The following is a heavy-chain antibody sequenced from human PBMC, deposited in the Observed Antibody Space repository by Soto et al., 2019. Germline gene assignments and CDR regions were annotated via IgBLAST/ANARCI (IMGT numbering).Heavy chain of an antibody. D-gene: IGHD2-8*02. CDR2: ISAYNGNT. CDR3: ARSTGDDGIY. CDR1: GYTFTSYG. J-gene: IGHJ1*01. Sequence: QVQLVQSGAEVKKPGASVKVSCKASGYTFTSYGISWVRQAPGQGLEWMGWISAYNGNTNYAQNLQGGPTTTPDTSAGTAHVQLTTLRSDDTAVYYCARSTGDDGIYWGKGTLMTVSS. V-gene: IGHV1-18*01.